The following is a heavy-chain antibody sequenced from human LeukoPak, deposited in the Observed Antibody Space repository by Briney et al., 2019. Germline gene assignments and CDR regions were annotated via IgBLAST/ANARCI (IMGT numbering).Heavy chain of an antibody. CDR2: IDPSDSYT. Sequence: SSSKGSGYCFTSYWSSWGRQMPGKGRQWMGRIDPSDSYTSYSPSFQGHVTISADTSISTTSLQWSSLKASATATQYCARTGHYDSVATDGRDFDYWGQGTLVTVSS. V-gene: IGHV5-10-1*01. J-gene: IGHJ4*02. CDR3: ARTGHYDSVATDGRDFDY. CDR1: GYCFTSYW. D-gene: IGHD3-22*01.